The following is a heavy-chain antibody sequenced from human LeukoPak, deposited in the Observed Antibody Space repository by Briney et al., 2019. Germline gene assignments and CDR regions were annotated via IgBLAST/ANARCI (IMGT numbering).Heavy chain of an antibody. D-gene: IGHD3-22*01. CDR2: IIPIFGTA. CDR1: GGTFSSYA. Sequence: SVKVSCKASGGTFSSYAISWVRQAPGQGLEWMGGIIPIFGTANYAQKFQGRVTITTDESTSTAYMELSSLRSEDTAVYYCARGDAALYDSSGYYWSFDYWGQGTLVTVSS. V-gene: IGHV1-69*05. J-gene: IGHJ4*02. CDR3: ARGDAALYDSSGYYWSFDY.